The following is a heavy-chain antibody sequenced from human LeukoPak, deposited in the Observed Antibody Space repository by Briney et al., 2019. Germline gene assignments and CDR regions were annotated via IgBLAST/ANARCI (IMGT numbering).Heavy chain of an antibody. J-gene: IGHJ3*02. CDR3: ARGINSAFDI. V-gene: IGHV6-1*01. D-gene: IGHD2-15*01. CDR1: GDSISSNGVA. Sequence: SQTLSLTCVISGDSISSNGVAWNWIRQSPSRGLEWLGRTYYTSKWYNDYVVSVRSRITINPDTSENQFSLHPNSVTPEDTAVYYCARGINSAFDIWGQGTLVTVSS. CDR2: TYYTSKWYN.